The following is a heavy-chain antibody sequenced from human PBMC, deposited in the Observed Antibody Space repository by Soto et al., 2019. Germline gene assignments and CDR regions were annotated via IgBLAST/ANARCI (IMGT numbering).Heavy chain of an antibody. CDR2: IYSSGAT. Sequence: QVQLQESGPGLVKPSQTLSLTCTVSGGSISSGDYYWTWIRQPPGKGLEWIGYIYSSGATYNNPSLRGRVIISVDTSNNQYPLKLSSVTAADTAVYCCDRGIGTSRDHCWAQGTLVNVSS. J-gene: IGHJ4*02. CDR1: GGSISSGDYY. CDR3: DRGIGTSRDHC. D-gene: IGHD2-15*01. V-gene: IGHV4-30-4*01.